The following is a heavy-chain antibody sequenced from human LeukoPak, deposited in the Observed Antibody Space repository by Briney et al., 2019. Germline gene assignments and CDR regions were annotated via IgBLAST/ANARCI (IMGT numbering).Heavy chain of an antibody. CDR2: LYHSGTT. CDR3: AGGGQWLSFDY. CDR1: GGSISTYY. V-gene: IGHV4-59*01. D-gene: IGHD6-19*01. Sequence: PSETLSLTCTVSGGSISTYYWSWIRQPPGKGLEWIGCLYHSGTTNYNPSLNSRVTISVDTSKNQFSLNLSSVTAADTAVYFCAGGGQWLSFDYWGQGTLVTVSS. J-gene: IGHJ4*02.